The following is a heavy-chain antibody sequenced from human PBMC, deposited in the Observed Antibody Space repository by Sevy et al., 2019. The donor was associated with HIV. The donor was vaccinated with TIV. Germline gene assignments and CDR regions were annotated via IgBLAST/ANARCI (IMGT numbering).Heavy chain of an antibody. V-gene: IGHV3-49*03. CDR2: IRRNSHEPYGGTT. CDR3: TRALTTADTPEYYFDY. CDR1: GFTFGDYA. D-gene: IGHD4-17*01. J-gene: IGHJ4*02. Sequence: GGCLRLSCTSSGFTFGDYAMSWFRQAPGKGLEWVAFIRRNSHEPYGGTTEYAASVKGRFTISRDDSKSIAYLQMNSLKTEDTAVYDCTRALTTADTPEYYFDYWGQGILVTVSS.